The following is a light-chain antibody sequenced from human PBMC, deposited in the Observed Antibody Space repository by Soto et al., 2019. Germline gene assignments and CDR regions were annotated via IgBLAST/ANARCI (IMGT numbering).Light chain of an antibody. J-gene: IGKJ1*01. CDR3: QQRSNWPWT. V-gene: IGKV3-11*01. CDR2: DAS. CDR1: QRISGY. Sequence: EIVLTQSPATLSLSPGERATLSCGASQRISGYLAWYQQKPGQAPRLLIYDASNRATGIPVRFSGSGSGTDYALTITNIEPEDFAIYYCQQRSNWPWTFGQGTKVDIK.